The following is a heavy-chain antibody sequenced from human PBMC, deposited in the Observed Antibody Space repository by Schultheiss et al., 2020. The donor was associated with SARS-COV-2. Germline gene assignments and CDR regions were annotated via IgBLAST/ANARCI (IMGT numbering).Heavy chain of an antibody. Sequence: SETLSLTCTVSGGSISSYYWSWIRQPPGKGLEWIGYIYYSGSTYYNPSLKSRVTISVDTSKNQFSLKLSSVTATDTAVYYCARTLGSSTPWGFDDAFDIWGQGTMVTVSS. J-gene: IGHJ3*02. D-gene: IGHD6-13*01. V-gene: IGHV4-59*08. CDR2: IYYSGST. CDR1: GGSISSYY. CDR3: ARTLGSSTPWGFDDAFDI.